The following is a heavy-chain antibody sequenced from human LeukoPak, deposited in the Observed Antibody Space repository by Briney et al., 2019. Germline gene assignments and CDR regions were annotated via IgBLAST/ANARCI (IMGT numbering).Heavy chain of an antibody. V-gene: IGHV3-23*01. CDR3: AKSHRGHCSTTTCDDEGDY. Sequence: PGGTLRLSCAPSGFSFSNYGMSWVRQAPGKGLEWVSSISSGGDNTYYADSVRGRFTISRDNSKNTLYLQLNSLRAEDTAVYYCAKSHRGHCSTTTCDDEGDYWGQGTLVTVSS. J-gene: IGHJ4*02. D-gene: IGHD2-2*01. CDR1: GFSFSNYG. CDR2: ISSGGDNT.